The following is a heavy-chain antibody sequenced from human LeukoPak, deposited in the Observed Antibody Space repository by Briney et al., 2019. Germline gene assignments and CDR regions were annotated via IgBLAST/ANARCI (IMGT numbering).Heavy chain of an antibody. Sequence: GSLRLLCAVSGITLSNYGLTWVRQAPGKGLGWGAGICCTGGRNNYADSVKGRFTISRDNPKNTLYLQMNSLRAEDTAVYFCAKRGVVIRVILVGFHKEAYYFDSWGQGALVTVSS. V-gene: IGHV3-23*01. CDR2: ICCTGGRN. CDR3: AKRGVVIRVILVGFHKEAYYFDS. D-gene: IGHD3-22*01. CDR1: GITLSNYG. J-gene: IGHJ4*02.